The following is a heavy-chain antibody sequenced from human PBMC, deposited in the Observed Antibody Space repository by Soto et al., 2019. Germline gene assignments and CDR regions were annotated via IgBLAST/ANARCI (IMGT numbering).Heavy chain of an antibody. CDR3: ARDLTIKGYCSSTSCYYYYYGMDV. Sequence: ASVKVSCKASGHTFTSYAMHWVRQAPGQRLEWMGWINAGNGNTKYSQKFQGRVTITRDTSASTAYMELSSLRSEDTAVYYCARDLTIKGYCSSTSCYYYYYGMDVWGQGTTVTVSS. D-gene: IGHD2-2*01. CDR1: GHTFTSYA. CDR2: INAGNGNT. J-gene: IGHJ6*02. V-gene: IGHV1-3*01.